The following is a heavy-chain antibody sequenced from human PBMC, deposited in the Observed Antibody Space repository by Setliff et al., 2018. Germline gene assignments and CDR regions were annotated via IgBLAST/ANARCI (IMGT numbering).Heavy chain of an antibody. CDR3: ARSNYDILTRNWFDP. V-gene: IGHV1-2*04. J-gene: IGHJ5*02. CDR2: INPNSGGT. CDR1: GYTFTGYY. D-gene: IGHD3-9*01. Sequence: ASVKVSCKASGYTFTGYYMHWVRQAPGQGLEWMGWINPNSGGTNYAQKFQGWVTMTRDTSISTAYMELSRLRSDDTAVYYCARSNYDILTRNWFDPWGQGTQVTVSS.